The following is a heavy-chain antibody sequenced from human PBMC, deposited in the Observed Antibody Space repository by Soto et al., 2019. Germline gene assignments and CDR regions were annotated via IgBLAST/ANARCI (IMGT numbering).Heavy chain of an antibody. CDR1: GGSISSGGYY. V-gene: IGHV4-31*03. D-gene: IGHD1-1*01. CDR3: AGVEGGNDVGDYFDY. CDR2: IYYSGST. Sequence: QVQLQESGPGLVKPSQTLSLTCTVSGGSISSGGYYWSWIRQHPGKGLEWIGYIYYSGSTYYNPSLKSRVTIAVDTSKNQFALKLSSVTAADTAVYYCAGVEGGNDVGDYFDYWGQGTLVTVSS. J-gene: IGHJ4*02.